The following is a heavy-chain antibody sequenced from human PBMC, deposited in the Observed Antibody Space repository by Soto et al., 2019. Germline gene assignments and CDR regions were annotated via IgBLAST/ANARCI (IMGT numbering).Heavy chain of an antibody. CDR2: IYSGGST. J-gene: IGHJ4*02. Sequence: GGSLRLSCAASGFSVSTNYMTWVRQAPGKGLEWVSVIYSGGSTYYADSVKGRFTISRDNSKNTLHLQMNSLRAEDTAVYYCARGSGSLYYFDFWGRGTLVTVSS. CDR3: ARGSGSLYYFDF. D-gene: IGHD1-26*01. V-gene: IGHV3-53*01. CDR1: GFSVSTNY.